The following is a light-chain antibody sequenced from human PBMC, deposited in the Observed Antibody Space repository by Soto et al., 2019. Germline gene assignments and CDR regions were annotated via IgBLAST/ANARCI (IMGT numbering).Light chain of an antibody. J-gene: IGLJ1*01. CDR1: SSNIGAGYD. CDR3: QSYDSSLSGSCV. V-gene: IGLV1-40*01. CDR2: GNS. Sequence: QSVLTQPPSVSGAPGQRVTISCTGSSSNIGAGYDVHWYQQLPGTAPKLLIYGNSNRPSGVPDRFSGSKSATSASLAITGLQAEDEADYYCQSYDSSLSGSCVFGTGTKLTVL.